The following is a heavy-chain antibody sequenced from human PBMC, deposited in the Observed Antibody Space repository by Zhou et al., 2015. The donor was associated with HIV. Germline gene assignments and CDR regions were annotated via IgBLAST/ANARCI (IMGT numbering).Heavy chain of an antibody. J-gene: IGHJ6*02. D-gene: IGHD3-3*01. Sequence: QVQLVQSGAEVKKPGSSVKVSCKASGGTFSSYTISWVRQAPGQGLEWMGRIIPILGIANYAQKFQGRVTITADKSTSTAYMELSSLRSEDTAVYYCARGGFGVALYYYYGMDVWGQGP. V-gene: IGHV1-69*02. CDR3: ARGGFGVALYYYYGMDV. CDR2: IIPILGIA. CDR1: GGTFSSYT.